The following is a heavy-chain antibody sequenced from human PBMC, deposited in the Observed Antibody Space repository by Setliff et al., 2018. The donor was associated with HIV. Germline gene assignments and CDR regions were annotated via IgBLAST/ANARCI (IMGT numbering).Heavy chain of an antibody. CDR1: GGSISSYY. CDR3: AKTTPQPHYYYYVDV. Sequence: SETLSLTCTVSGGSISSYYWGWIRQPPGKGLEWIGSIYHSGSTYYNPSLKSRVTISVDTSKNQFSLELSSVTAADTAVYYCAKTTPQPHYYYYVDVWGKGTTVTVSS. CDR2: IYHSGST. V-gene: IGHV4-59*01. D-gene: IGHD4-17*01. J-gene: IGHJ6*03.